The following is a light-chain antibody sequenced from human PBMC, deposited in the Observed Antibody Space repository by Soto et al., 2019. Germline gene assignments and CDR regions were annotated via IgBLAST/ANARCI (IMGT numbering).Light chain of an antibody. CDR1: QSLAYSEGNPS. CDR3: RQGTHWPPYT. Sequence: DVVMTQSPLSLPVTLGQPASISSRSSQSLAYSEGNPSLNWFQQRPGQSPRRLINKVSNLHSGGPDRFGGSGSGTDFTLKISRVEAEDVGVYYCRQGTHWPPYTFGQGTKLEIK. J-gene: IGKJ2*01. V-gene: IGKV2-30*01. CDR2: KVS.